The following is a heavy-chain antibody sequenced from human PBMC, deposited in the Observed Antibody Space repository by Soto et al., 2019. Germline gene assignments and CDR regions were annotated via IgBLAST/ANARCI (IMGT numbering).Heavy chain of an antibody. CDR2: IYSGGST. CDR3: ARGGFVQFDP. J-gene: IGHJ5*02. CDR1: GFTVSSNY. Sequence: EVQLVESGGGLVQPGGSLRLSCAASGFTVSSNYMSWVRQAPGKGLEWVSVIYSGGSTYYADSEKGRFTISRHNSKNTLYLHMYSRRAEDTAVYYCARGGFVQFDPWGQGTLVTVSS. D-gene: IGHD5-12*01. V-gene: IGHV3-53*04.